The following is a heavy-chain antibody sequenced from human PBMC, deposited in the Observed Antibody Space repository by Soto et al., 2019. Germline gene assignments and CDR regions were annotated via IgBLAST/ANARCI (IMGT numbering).Heavy chain of an antibody. CDR2: INQDGNED. J-gene: IGHJ4*02. D-gene: IGHD1-1*01. CDR1: GFTFSSYW. V-gene: IGHV3-7*01. CDR3: ARTGDGHHDFLDY. Sequence: GGSLRLSCAASGFTFSSYWMNWVRQAPGTGLEWVANINQDGNEDNLIDSVKGRFTISRDNAKNSLFLQMNSLRVDDTAVYYCARTGDGHHDFLDYWGQGALVTVSS.